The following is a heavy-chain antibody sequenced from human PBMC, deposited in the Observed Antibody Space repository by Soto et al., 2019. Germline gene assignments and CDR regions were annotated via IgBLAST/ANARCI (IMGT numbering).Heavy chain of an antibody. Sequence: EVQLVESGGGLVQPGGSLKLSCAASGFTFSGSAMHWVRQASGKGLEWVGRIRTKVNSYATTYGASVKDRFTISRDDSKNTTYLQMNSLKTEDTAVYYCTTEPGHYWGQGTLVTVSS. V-gene: IGHV3-73*01. J-gene: IGHJ4*02. CDR3: TTEPGHY. D-gene: IGHD3-10*01. CDR2: IRTKVNSYAT. CDR1: GFTFSGSA.